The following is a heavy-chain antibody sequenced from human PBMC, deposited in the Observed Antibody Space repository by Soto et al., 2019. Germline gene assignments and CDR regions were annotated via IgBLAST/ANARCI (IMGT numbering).Heavy chain of an antibody. J-gene: IGHJ4*02. CDR1: GGSIRSGDYY. CDR3: ARAFDDSSGYYGGLGY. V-gene: IGHV4-30-4*01. Sequence: QVQLQESGPGLVKPSQTLSLTCTVSGGSIRSGDYYWSWIRQPPGKGLEWIGYIYYSGSTYYNPSLKSRVSISVDTSKNQLSLKLSSVTAADTAVYYCARAFDDSSGYYGGLGYWDQGTLVTVSS. D-gene: IGHD3-22*01. CDR2: IYYSGST.